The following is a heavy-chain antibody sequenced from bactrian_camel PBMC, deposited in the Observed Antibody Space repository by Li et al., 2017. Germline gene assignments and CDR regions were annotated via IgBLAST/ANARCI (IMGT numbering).Heavy chain of an antibody. J-gene: IGHJ4*01. CDR2: DNGVGTT. CDR1: GYTVTAYC. D-gene: IGHD6*01. CDR3: AAGFVYGDVCFEKMITIT. Sequence: VQLVESGGGSVEAGGSLTLSCEASGYTVTAYCMGWFRQAPGKERDWVATDNGVGTTYYGDSVKGRFAISRDNAKNTVYLQMNSLKPDDTAMYYCAAGFVYGDVCFEKMITITGARGPRSPSP. V-gene: IGHV3S1*01.